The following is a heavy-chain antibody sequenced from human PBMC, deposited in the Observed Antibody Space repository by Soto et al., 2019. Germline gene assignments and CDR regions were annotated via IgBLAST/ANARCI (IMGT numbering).Heavy chain of an antibody. CDR1: GYTFTSYG. D-gene: IGHD1-20*01. Sequence: ASVKVSCKASGYTFTSYGISWVRQAPGKGLEWMGGFDPGNGQKFYAQKFQGRVIMTGDTSTETAYMELSSLRSEDTAVYYCATDGNNGNNWFDPWGQGTQVTVSS. CDR3: ATDGNNGNNWFDP. V-gene: IGHV1-24*01. CDR2: FDPGNGQK. J-gene: IGHJ5*02.